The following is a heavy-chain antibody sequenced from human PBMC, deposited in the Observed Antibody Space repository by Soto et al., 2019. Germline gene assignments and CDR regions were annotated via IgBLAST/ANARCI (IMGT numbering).Heavy chain of an antibody. V-gene: IGHV1-69*13. CDR1: GSTFSSYD. CDR3: ARERGYSYGTNWFDP. D-gene: IGHD5-18*01. J-gene: IGHJ5*02. Sequence: GASVNVSCKASGSTFSSYDISWLRQAPGQGLEWMGGIIPIFGTANYAQKFQGRVTITADESTSTAYMELSSLGSEDTAVYYCARERGYSYGTNWFDPWGQGTLVTVSS. CDR2: IIPIFGTA.